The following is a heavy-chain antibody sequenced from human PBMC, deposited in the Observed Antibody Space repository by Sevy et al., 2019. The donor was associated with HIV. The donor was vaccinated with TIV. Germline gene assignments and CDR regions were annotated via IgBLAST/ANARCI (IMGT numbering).Heavy chain of an antibody. V-gene: IGHV3-23*01. CDR3: AKGVESCSSTSCYYGWFDP. CDR2: ISGSGGST. D-gene: IGHD2-2*01. CDR1: GFTFSSYA. J-gene: IGHJ5*02. Sequence: GESLKISCAASGFTFSSYAMSWVRQAPGKGLEWVSAISGSGGSTYYAASVKGRFTISRDNSKNTLYLQMNSLRAEDTAVYYCAKGVESCSSTSCYYGWFDPWGQGTLVTVSS.